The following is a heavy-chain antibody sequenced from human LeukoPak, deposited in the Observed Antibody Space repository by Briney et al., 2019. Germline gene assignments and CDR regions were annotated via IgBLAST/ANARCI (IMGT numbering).Heavy chain of an antibody. CDR3: AKSLVRWAFDY. Sequence: GGSLRLSCAASGFTFSSYAMSWVRQAPGKGLEWVSSLTSDGGSTEYADSVKGRFTISRDNSKNTLYLQMNSLRAEDTALYFCAKSLVRWAFDYWGRGALVSVSS. CDR1: GFTFSSYA. D-gene: IGHD4-23*01. V-gene: IGHV3-23*01. CDR2: LTSDGGST. J-gene: IGHJ4*01.